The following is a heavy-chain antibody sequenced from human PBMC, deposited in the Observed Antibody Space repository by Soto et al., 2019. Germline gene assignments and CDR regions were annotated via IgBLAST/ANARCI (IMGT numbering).Heavy chain of an antibody. J-gene: IGHJ3*02. V-gene: IGHV3-48*01. CDR2: ISSSSSTI. CDR1: GFTFSSYS. D-gene: IGHD3-22*01. CDR3: ARAVTDDSSGYYLFAFDI. Sequence: HPGGSLRLSCAASGFTFSSYSMNWVRQAPGKGLEWVSYISSSSSTIYYADSVKGRFTISRDNAKNSLYLQMNSLRAEDTAVYYCARAVTDDSSGYYLFAFDIWGQGTMVTVSS.